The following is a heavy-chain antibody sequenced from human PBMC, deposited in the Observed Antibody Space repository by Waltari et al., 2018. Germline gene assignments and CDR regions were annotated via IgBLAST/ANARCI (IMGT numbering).Heavy chain of an antibody. CDR1: GFIVSNNY. V-gene: IGHV3-53*02. J-gene: IGHJ6*04. D-gene: IGHD3-10*01. Sequence: EVQVVETGGGWIQPGGSLRLSGAASGFIVSNNYMNWVRQAPGKGLEWVSIMYSSGDTYYAASVEGRFTISRDNSKNTLYLQMNSLRAEDTAVYYCARDPSAPGGDVWGKGTTVTVSS. CDR3: ARDPSAPGGDV. CDR2: MYSSGDT.